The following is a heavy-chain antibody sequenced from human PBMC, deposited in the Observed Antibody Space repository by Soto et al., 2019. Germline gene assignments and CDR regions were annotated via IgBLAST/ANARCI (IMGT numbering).Heavy chain of an antibody. CDR2: IWNDGSNE. CDR3: VRAAADSGYAFDS. CDR1: GFTFSRDA. V-gene: IGHV3-33*01. Sequence: QMVESGGGVVQPGRSLRLSCAESGFTFSRDAMHWVRQAPGKGLEWVAFIWNDGSNEYYADSVKGRAIISRDNSENTVYRQMNSLRGDDTAVYFCVRAAADSGYAFDSWGQGTMVTVSS. D-gene: IGHD3-10*01. J-gene: IGHJ3*02.